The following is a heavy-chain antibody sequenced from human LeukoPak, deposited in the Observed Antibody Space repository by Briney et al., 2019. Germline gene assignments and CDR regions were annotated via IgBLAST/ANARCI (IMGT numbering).Heavy chain of an antibody. CDR3: AKDREGPTFDN. CDR1: GFTFNNYG. J-gene: IGHJ4*02. V-gene: IGHV3-30*18. CDR2: ISYDGSNK. Sequence: QPGGSLRLSCAASGFTFNNYGMHWVCQAPGKGLEWVAVISYDGSNKYYADSVKGRFTISRDNSKNTVYLQMNSLRAEDTAVYYCAKDREGPTFDNWGQGTLVTVSS.